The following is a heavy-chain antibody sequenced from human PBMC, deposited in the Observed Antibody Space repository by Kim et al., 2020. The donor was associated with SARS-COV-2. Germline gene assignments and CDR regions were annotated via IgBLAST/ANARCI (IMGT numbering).Heavy chain of an antibody. D-gene: IGHD2-8*01. CDR3: ARPLSGTNCYDY. CDR2: INTDGSDT. J-gene: IGHJ4*02. V-gene: IGHV3-74*01. CDR1: GFTFSTYW. Sequence: GGSLRLSCAASGFTFSTYWMNWVRQVPGKGLVWLSRINTDGSDTTYADSVKGRFTISRANAKNMLYLQLNSLRAEDTALYYCARPLSGTNCYDYWGQGTLVTVSS.